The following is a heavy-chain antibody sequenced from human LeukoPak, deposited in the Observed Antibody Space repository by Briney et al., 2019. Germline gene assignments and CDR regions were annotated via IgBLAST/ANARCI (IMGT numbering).Heavy chain of an antibody. CDR1: GYTFTGYY. Sequence: VASVKVSCKASGYTFTGYYMHWVRQAPGQELEWMGWINPNSGGTNYAQKFQGRVTMTRDTSISTAYMELSRLRSDDTAVYYCARAPSILSIFGVVIISWFDPWGQGTLVTVSS. CDR2: INPNSGGT. V-gene: IGHV1-2*02. D-gene: IGHD3-3*01. CDR3: ARAPSILSIFGVVIISWFDP. J-gene: IGHJ5*02.